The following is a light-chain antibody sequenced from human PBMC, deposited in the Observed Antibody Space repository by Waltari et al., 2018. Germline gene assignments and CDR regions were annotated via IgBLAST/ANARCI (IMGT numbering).Light chain of an antibody. CDR2: LGS. V-gene: IGKV2-28*01. J-gene: IGKJ2*01. CDR1: QSLLHSTGYNS. CDR3: MQALQTPYT. Sequence: DIVMTQSPLSLPVTPGEPASISCRSSQSLLHSTGYNSLDWYLQKPGQSPQLLIYLGSNRASGVPDRFGGSGSGTDFTLKISRVEAEDVGIYYCMQALQTPYTFGQGTKLEIK.